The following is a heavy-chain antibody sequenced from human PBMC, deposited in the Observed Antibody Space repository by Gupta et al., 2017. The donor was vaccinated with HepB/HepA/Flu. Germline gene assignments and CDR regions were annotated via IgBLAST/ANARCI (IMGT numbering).Heavy chain of an antibody. CDR3: THRGYGDYFDY. Sequence: QITLQESGPTLVKPPQTLTLTCTFSGFSLDTPGVGVGWVRQPPGKALEWLALIYWDDDKRFNPSLKSRLTITKDTSKNQVVLAMTNVDPVDTATYFCTHRGYGDYFDYWGQGTLVTVSS. D-gene: IGHD5-18*01. J-gene: IGHJ4*02. CDR2: IYWDDDK. V-gene: IGHV2-5*02. CDR1: GFSLDTPGVG.